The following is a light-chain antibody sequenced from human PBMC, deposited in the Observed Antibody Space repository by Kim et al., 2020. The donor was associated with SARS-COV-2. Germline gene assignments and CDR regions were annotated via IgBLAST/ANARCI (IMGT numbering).Light chain of an antibody. CDR3: QSADSSGTSYV. J-gene: IGLJ1*01. CDR2: KDS. Sequence: PGQAARITCSGDALPKQYAYWYQQKPGQAPVLVIYKDSERPSGIPERFSGSSSGTTVTLTISGVQAEDEADYYCQSADSSGTSYVFGTGTKVTV. V-gene: IGLV3-25*03. CDR1: ALPKQY.